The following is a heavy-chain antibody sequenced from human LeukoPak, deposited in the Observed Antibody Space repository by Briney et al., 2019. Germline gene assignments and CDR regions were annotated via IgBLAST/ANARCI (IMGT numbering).Heavy chain of an antibody. D-gene: IGHD3-22*01. J-gene: IGHJ4*02. CDR1: GYSISSGYY. CDR3: ARYYDSSGLDY. Sequence: SETLSLTCSVSGYSISSGYYWGWIRQPPGKGLEWIGGIYHSGSTYYNPSLKSRVTISVDTSKNQFSLKMSSVAAADTAVYYCARYYDSSGLDYWGQGTLVTVSS. CDR2: IYHSGST. V-gene: IGHV4-38-2*02.